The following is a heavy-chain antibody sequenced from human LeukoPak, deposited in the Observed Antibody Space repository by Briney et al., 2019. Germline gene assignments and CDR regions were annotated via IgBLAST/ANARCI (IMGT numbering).Heavy chain of an antibody. V-gene: IGHV3-9*03. D-gene: IGHD1-26*01. J-gene: IGHJ4*02. CDR1: GFPFDDKA. CDR3: VKDIGSGSYRYGVYFDY. Sequence: GRSLRLSCAASGFPFDDKAMHWVRQAPGKGLEWVAGISRNSDSTGYADSVKGRFTISRDNAENSLYLQMNSLRAEDMALYYCVKDIGSGSYRYGVYFDYRGQGALVTVSS. CDR2: ISRNSDST.